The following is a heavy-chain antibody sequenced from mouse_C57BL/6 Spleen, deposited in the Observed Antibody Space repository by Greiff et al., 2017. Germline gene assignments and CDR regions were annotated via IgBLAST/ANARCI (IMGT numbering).Heavy chain of an antibody. CDR3: ARDYGSPYYFAY. Sequence: QVQLQQPGAELVRPGSSVKLSCKASGYTFTSYWMHWVKQRPIQGLEWIGNIDPSDSETHYNQKFKDKATLTVDKSSSTAYMQLSSLTSEDSAVYYCARDYGSPYYFAYWGQVTTLTVSS. CDR1: GYTFTSYW. D-gene: IGHD1-1*01. CDR2: IDPSDSET. V-gene: IGHV1-52*01. J-gene: IGHJ2*01.